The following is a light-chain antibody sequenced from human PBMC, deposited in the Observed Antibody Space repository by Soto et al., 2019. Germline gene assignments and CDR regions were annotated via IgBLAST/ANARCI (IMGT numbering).Light chain of an antibody. J-gene: IGKJ5*01. CDR2: AAS. CDR1: QNIRSN. Sequence: EIVMTQSPGTLSVSPGERATLSCRASQNIRSNLAWYQQKPGQAPRLLIYAASTRATGIPARFSGSGSGTEFTLTISSLQSEDFAVYYCQQYNNWSFGQGTRLEIK. CDR3: QQYNNWS. V-gene: IGKV3-15*01.